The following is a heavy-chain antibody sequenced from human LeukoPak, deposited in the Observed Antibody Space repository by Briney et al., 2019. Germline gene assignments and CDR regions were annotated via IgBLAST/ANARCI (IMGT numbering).Heavy chain of an antibody. Sequence: PGRSLRLSCAASGFTFSSYGMHWVRQAPGKGLEWVAVISYDGSDKYYADSVKGRFTISRDNSKNTLYLQMNSLRAEDTAVYYCARVSPQRALDYWGQGTLVTVSS. CDR2: ISYDGSDK. CDR3: ARVSPQRALDY. V-gene: IGHV3-30*03. J-gene: IGHJ4*02. CDR1: GFTFSSYG.